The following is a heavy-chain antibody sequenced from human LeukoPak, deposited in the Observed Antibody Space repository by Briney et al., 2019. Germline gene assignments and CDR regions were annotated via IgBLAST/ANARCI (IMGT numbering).Heavy chain of an antibody. J-gene: IGHJ4*02. CDR1: GFIFRSHS. D-gene: IGHD5-12*01. V-gene: IGHV3-48*04. Sequence: GGSLRLSCAASGFIFRSHSMNWVRQAPGKGLEWVSYISSSTYTIHYADSVKGRFTISRDNAKNSLYLQMNSLRAEDTAVYYCARGRELGYGEDFDYWGQGTLVTVSS. CDR2: ISSSTYTI. CDR3: ARGRELGYGEDFDY.